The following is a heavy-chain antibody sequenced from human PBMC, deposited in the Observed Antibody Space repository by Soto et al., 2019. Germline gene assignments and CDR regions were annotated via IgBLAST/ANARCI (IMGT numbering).Heavy chain of an antibody. V-gene: IGHV3-23*01. CDR3: ANKYCSGGSCYSAFDI. CDR2: ISGSGGST. Sequence: GESRKISCAASGFTFSSYAMSWVRQAPGKGLEWVSAISGSGGSTYYADSVKGRFTISRDNSKNTLYLQMNSLRAEDTAVYYCANKYCSGGSCYSAFDIWGQGTMVT. CDR1: GFTFSSYA. D-gene: IGHD2-15*01. J-gene: IGHJ3*02.